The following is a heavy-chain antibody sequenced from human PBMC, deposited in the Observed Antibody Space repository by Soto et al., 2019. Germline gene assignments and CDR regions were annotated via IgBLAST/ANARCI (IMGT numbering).Heavy chain of an antibody. D-gene: IGHD5-12*01. V-gene: IGHV4-34*01. CDR2: INHSGST. CDR3: ARGGGWIDAFDI. CDR1: GGSFSGYY. Sequence: QVQLQQWGAGLLKPSETLSLTCAVYGGSFSGYYWSWIRQPPGKGLEWIGEINHSGSTNYNPSLKSRVTISVDTSKHQFSLKLSSVTAADTAVYYCARGGGWIDAFDIWGQGTMVTVAS. J-gene: IGHJ3*02.